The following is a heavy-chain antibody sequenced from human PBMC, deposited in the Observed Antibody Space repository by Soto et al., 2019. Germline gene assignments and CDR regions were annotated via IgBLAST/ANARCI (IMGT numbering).Heavy chain of an antibody. J-gene: IGHJ4*02. CDR3: ARGSVGPTTDFDY. Sequence: AXVKVSGKASGYTFTGFHIHWVRQAPGQGLEWMGWINPNGGGRNYAQKFQGWVTMTRDTSISTAYMELSRLKSDDTAVYYCARGSVGPTTDFDYWGQGTLVTVSS. CDR1: GYTFTGFH. V-gene: IGHV1-2*04. D-gene: IGHD1-26*01. CDR2: INPNGGGR.